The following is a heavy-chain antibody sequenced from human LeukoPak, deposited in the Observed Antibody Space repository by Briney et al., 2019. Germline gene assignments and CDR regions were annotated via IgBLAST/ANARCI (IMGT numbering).Heavy chain of an antibody. CDR3: AKAVGATRGYYFSGMGV. V-gene: IGHV3-23*01. CDR2: LSTGGDTK. Sequence: GVSLRLSCAASGFTFSNYAMTWVRQAPGKGREWVSALSTGGDTKYYADSAKGRFTIYRDNSKHTLFLQVNSLRAEDTAVYYCAKAVGATRGYYFSGMGVWGQGTTVTVSS. D-gene: IGHD1-26*01. CDR1: GFTFSNYA. J-gene: IGHJ6*02.